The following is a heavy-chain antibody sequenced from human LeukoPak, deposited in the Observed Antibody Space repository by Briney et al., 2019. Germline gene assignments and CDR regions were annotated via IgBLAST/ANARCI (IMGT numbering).Heavy chain of an antibody. CDR3: ASYYDILTGYFPWAFDI. D-gene: IGHD3-9*01. CDR2: TYYRSKWYN. J-gene: IGHJ3*02. V-gene: IGHV6-1*01. Sequence: SQTLSLTFAISGDSVSINSAAWNWLRQSPSRGLEWLGRTYYRSKWYNDYAVSVKSRITINPDTSKNQFSLQLNSVTPEDTAVYYCASYYDILTGYFPWAFDIWGQGTMVTVSS. CDR1: GDSVSINSAA.